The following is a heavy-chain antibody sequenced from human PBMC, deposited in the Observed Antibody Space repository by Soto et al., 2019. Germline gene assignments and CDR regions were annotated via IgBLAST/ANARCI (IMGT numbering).Heavy chain of an antibody. CDR1: GGSISSGDYY. V-gene: IGHV4-30-4*01. D-gene: IGHD4-17*01. CDR3: AIEKDYGDYALGY. J-gene: IGHJ4*02. Sequence: QVQLQESGPGLVKPSQTLSLTCTVSGGSISSGDYYWRCIRQPPGKGLEWIGYIYYSGSTSYNPSLNSRVTISVDTSKNQISLKLSSVTAADTAVYYCAIEKDYGDYALGYWVQGTLVTVSS. CDR2: IYYSGST.